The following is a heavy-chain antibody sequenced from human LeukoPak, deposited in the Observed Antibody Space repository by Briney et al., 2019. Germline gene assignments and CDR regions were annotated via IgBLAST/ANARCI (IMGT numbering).Heavy chain of an antibody. CDR2: ITSSGTYI. CDR3: ASSYTMLDSSGAFEI. CDR1: GFTFNNYN. Sequence: GGSLRLSCATSGFTFNNYNMNWVRQAPGRALEWVSSITSSGTYIFYADSVKGRFTVSRDNSKNTLYLQMSSLRAEDTAMYYCASSYTMLDSSGAFEIWGQGTMVTVSS. V-gene: IGHV3-21*01. J-gene: IGHJ3*02. D-gene: IGHD3-22*01.